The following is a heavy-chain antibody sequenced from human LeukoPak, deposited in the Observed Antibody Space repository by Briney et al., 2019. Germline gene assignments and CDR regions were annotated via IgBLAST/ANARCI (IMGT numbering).Heavy chain of an antibody. J-gene: IGHJ4*02. Sequence: PSETLSLTCTVSGGSISSSSYYWGWIRQPPGKGLEWIGSIYYSGSTYYNPSLKSRVTISVDRSKNQFSLKLSSVTAADTAVYYCARVWSSFPYYFDYWGQGTLVTVSS. V-gene: IGHV4-39*07. CDR1: GGSISSSSYY. CDR2: IYYSGST. CDR3: ARVWSSFPYYFDY. D-gene: IGHD1-26*01.